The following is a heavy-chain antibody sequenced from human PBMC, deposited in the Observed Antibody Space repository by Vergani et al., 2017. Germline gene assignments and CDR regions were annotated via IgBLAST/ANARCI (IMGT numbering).Heavy chain of an antibody. CDR3: ARVGGVAAGKGWFDP. J-gene: IGHJ5*02. CDR2: INPSGGST. V-gene: IGHV1-46*01. D-gene: IGHD6-13*01. CDR1: GYTFTSYY. Sequence: QVQLVQSGAEVKKPGASVKVSCKASGYTFTSYYMHWVRKAPGQGLEWMGIINPSGGSTSYAQKFQGRVTMTRDTSTSTVHMELSSLRSEDTAVYYCARVGGVAAGKGWFDPWGQGTLVTVSS.